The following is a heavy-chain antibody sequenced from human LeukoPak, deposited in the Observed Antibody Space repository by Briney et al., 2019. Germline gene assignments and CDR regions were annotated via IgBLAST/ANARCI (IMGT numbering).Heavy chain of an antibody. CDR1: GFTFSNAW. D-gene: IGHD2-15*01. CDR3: TTPDILARDYYYYYMDV. Sequence: PGGSLRLSCAASGFTFSNAWMSWVRQAPGKGLEWVGRIKSKTDGGTTDYAAPVKGRFTISRDDSKNTLYLQMNSLKTEDTAVYYCTTPDILARDYYYYYMDVWGKGTTVTVSS. V-gene: IGHV3-15*01. J-gene: IGHJ6*03. CDR2: IKSKTDGGTT.